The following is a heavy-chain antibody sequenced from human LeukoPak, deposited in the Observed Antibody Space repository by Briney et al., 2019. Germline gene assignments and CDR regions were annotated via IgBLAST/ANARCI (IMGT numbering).Heavy chain of an antibody. V-gene: IGHV1-2*02. CDR3: ARDRQQWPPRPLDY. Sequence: ASVKVSCKAAGYTFTGYYMHWVRQAPGQGLEWMGWINPNSGGTNYAQKFQGRVTMTRDTSISTAYMELSRLRSDDTAVYYCARDRQQWPPRPLDYWGQGTLVTVSS. D-gene: IGHD6-19*01. J-gene: IGHJ4*02. CDR2: INPNSGGT. CDR1: GYTFTGYY.